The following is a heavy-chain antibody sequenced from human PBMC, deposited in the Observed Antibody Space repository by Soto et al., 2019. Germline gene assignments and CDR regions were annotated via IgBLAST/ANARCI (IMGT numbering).Heavy chain of an antibody. D-gene: IGHD2-15*01. CDR3: ARDLWWYLH. V-gene: IGHV3-23*01. CDR1: GFTFSSHA. J-gene: IGHJ4*02. CDR2: ISAGSEGA. Sequence: EVQLLESGGGLVQPGGALRLSCAASGFTFSSHAMSWVRQAPGKGLEWISSISAGSEGAYYADSVRGRFTISRDNSNNTLFLQMNRLRAEDTAVYYYARDLWWYLHWGQGTLVTVSS.